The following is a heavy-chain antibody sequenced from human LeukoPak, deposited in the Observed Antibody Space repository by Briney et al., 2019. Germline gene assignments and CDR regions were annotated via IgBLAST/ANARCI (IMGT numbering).Heavy chain of an antibody. CDR2: ISAYNGNT. Sequence: ASVKVSCKASGYTFTSYYMHWVRQAPGQGLEWMGWISAYNGNTNYAQKLQGRVTMTTDTSTSTAYMELRSLRSDDTAVYYCARDGTVRFGVVITDWDYYYYGMDVWGQGTTVTVSS. CDR3: ARDGTVRFGVVITDWDYYYYGMDV. CDR1: GYTFTSYY. J-gene: IGHJ6*02. D-gene: IGHD3-3*01. V-gene: IGHV1-18*04.